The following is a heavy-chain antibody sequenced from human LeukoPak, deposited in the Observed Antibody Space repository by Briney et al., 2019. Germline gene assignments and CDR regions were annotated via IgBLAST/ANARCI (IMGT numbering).Heavy chain of an antibody. V-gene: IGHV1-2*02. CDR1: GYTLTGYY. CDR3: ARMVVVVIADAFDI. J-gene: IGHJ3*02. Sequence: ASVKVSCKASGYTLTGYYMHWVRQAPGQGLEWMGWINPNSGGTNYAQKFQGRVTMTRDTSISTAYMELSRLRSDDTAVYYCARMVVVVIADAFDIWGQGTMVTVSS. CDR2: INPNSGGT. D-gene: IGHD3-22*01.